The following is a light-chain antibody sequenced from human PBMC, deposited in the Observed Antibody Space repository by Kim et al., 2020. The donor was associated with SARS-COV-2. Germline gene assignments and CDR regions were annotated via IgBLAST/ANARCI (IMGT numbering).Light chain of an antibody. CDR3: NSRDSSGNPRWV. CDR1: SLRSYY. J-gene: IGLJ3*02. CDR2: GKN. V-gene: IGLV3-19*01. Sequence: LGQTVRITFQGDSLRSYYSSWYQQKPGQAPVLVIYGKNNRPSGIPDRFSGSSSGNTASLTITGAQAEDEADYYCNSRDSSGNPRWVFGGGTKLTVL.